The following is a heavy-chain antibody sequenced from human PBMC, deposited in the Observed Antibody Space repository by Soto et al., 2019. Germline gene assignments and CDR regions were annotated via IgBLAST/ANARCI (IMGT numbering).Heavy chain of an antibody. J-gene: IGHJ4*02. CDR1: GFTFRSYA. CDR3: TKHLSNGSPDY. Sequence: EVQLLESGGALVQPGGSLRLSCAASGFTFRSYAMSWVRQAPGKGLEWVSLISGSGGGTHYADSVKGRFTISRDNAKNTLYLQMNSLRAEDTAVFYCTKHLSNGSPDYWGQGTLVTVSS. CDR2: ISGSGGGT. D-gene: IGHD2-8*01. V-gene: IGHV3-23*01.